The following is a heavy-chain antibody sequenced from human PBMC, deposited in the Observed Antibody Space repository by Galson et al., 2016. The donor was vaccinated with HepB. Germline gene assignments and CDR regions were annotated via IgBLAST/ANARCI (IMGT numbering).Heavy chain of an antibody. CDR3: GRDGGYSSSSYYYYGIDV. D-gene: IGHD6-6*01. J-gene: IGHJ6*02. V-gene: IGHV4-59*01. CDR1: GGSITSYY. CDR2: IYFSGIT. Sequence: LSLTCTVSGGSITSYYWSWIRQPPGKGLEWIGYIYFSGITNYNPSLKSRVTLSVDTSKKQFSLKLTSVTAADTAVYYCGRDGGYSSSSYYYYGIDVWGQGTTVIVSS.